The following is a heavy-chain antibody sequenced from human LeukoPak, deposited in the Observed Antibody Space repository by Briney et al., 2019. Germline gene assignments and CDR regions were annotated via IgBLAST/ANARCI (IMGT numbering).Heavy chain of an antibody. CDR2: INHSGST. CDR1: GGSFSGYY. Sequence: SETLSLTCAVYGGSFSGYYWSWIRQPPGKGLEWIGEINHSGSTNYNPSLKSRVTISVDTSKNQFSLKLSSVTAADTAVYYCASYPRWGDSPDYWGQGTLVTVSS. V-gene: IGHV4-34*01. D-gene: IGHD2-21*02. CDR3: ASYPRWGDSPDY. J-gene: IGHJ4*02.